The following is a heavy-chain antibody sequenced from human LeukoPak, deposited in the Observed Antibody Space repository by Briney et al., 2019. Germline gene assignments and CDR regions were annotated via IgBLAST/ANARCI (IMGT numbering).Heavy chain of an antibody. CDR2: IYPGDSDT. CDR1: GYSFTSYW. CDR3: ARHLLVDSNSPMDY. D-gene: IGHD6-6*01. Sequence: GESLKISCKGSGYSFTSYWIGWVGQMPGKGLEGMGIIYPGDSDTRYSPSFQGQVTISADKSISTAYLQWSSLKASDTAMYYCARHLLVDSNSPMDYWGQGTLVTVSS. V-gene: IGHV5-51*01. J-gene: IGHJ4*02.